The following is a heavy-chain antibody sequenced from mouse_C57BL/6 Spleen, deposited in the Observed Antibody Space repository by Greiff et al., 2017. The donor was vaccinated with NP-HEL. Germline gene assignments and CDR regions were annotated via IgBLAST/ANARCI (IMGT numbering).Heavy chain of an antibody. D-gene: IGHD1-1*02. CDR1: GYTFTGYW. CDR2: LLPGSGST. CDR3: ARGGPLRYFDV. J-gene: IGHJ1*03. Sequence: VQLQQSGAELMKPGASVKLSCKATGYTFTGYWIEWVKQRPGHGLEWIGELLPGSGSTNYHEKFKGKATFTADTSSNTAYLQLSSRTTEDSAIYSWARGGPLRYFDVWGTGTTVTVSS. V-gene: IGHV1-9*01.